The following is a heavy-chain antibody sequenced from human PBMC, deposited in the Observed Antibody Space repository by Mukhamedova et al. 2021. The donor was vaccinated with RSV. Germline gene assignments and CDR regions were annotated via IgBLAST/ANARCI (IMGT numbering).Heavy chain of an antibody. J-gene: IGHJ6*03. D-gene: IGHD3-22*01. CDR2: GSGATT. Sequence: GSGATTYYADSVKGRFTISRDNSKNTLYLQMDSLRAEDTAVYYCAKGVARIVYYYMDVWGRGTTVTVSS. V-gene: IGHV3-23*01. CDR3: AKGVARIVYYYMDV.